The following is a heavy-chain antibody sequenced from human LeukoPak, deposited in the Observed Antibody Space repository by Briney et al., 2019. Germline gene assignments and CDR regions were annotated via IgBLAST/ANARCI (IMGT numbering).Heavy chain of an antibody. Sequence: GASVKVSCKASGYTFTSNHIHWVRQAPGKGLEWMGGFDPEDGETIYAQKFQGRVTMTRDTSTSTVYMELSSLRSEDTAVYYCARQERGSQFDPWGQGTLVTVSS. J-gene: IGHJ5*02. V-gene: IGHV1-46*01. CDR2: FDPEDGET. D-gene: IGHD6-19*01. CDR1: GYTFTSNH. CDR3: ARQERGSQFDP.